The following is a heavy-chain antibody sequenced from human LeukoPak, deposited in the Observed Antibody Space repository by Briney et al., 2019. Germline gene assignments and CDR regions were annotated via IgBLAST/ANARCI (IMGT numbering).Heavy chain of an antibody. J-gene: IGHJ4*02. CDR1: GFTFSSFA. V-gene: IGHV3-23*01. CDR2: ISGSGSIT. Sequence: PGGSLRLSCAASGFTFSSFAMSWVRQAPGKGLEWVSAISGSGSITYYADSVKGRFTISRDNSKNTLYLQMNSLRAEDTALYYCAKALTRIVGGFFDYWGQGTLVTVSS. CDR3: AKALTRIVGGFFDY. D-gene: IGHD1-26*01.